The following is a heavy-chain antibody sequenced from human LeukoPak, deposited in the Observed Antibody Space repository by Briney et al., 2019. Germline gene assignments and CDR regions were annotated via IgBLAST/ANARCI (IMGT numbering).Heavy chain of an antibody. CDR3: ARWDIRGTAHQLDN. CDR1: GFTLSSHW. V-gene: IGHV3-7*01. D-gene: IGHD1-7*01. Sequence: GGSLRLSCAASGFTLSSHWMSWVRQAPGQGLEWVANINQDGSNRYYVDSVRGRFTISRDKAKNSMYLQMNSLRAEDTAVYYCARWDIRGTAHQLDNWGQGTLVTVSS. J-gene: IGHJ4*02. CDR2: INQDGSNR.